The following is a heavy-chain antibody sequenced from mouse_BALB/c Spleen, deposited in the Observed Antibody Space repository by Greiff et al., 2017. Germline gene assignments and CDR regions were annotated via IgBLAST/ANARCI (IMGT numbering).Heavy chain of an antibody. V-gene: IGHV1-82*01. J-gene: IGHJ4*01. D-gene: IGHD2-14*01. CDR2: IYPGDGDT. CDR3: AREIGYAMDY. Sequence: QVQLKESGPELVKPGASVKISCKASGYAFSSSWMNWVKQRPGQGLEWIGRIYPGDGDTNYTGKFKGKATLTADKSSSTAYMQLSSLTSVDSAVYCCAREIGYAMDYWGQGTSVTVSS. CDR1: GYAFSSSW.